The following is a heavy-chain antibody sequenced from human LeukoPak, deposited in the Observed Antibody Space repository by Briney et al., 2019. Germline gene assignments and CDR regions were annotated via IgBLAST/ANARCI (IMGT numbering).Heavy chain of an antibody. D-gene: IGHD6-19*01. Sequence: ASVKVSCKASGYTFTGYYMHWVRQAPGQGLEWMGIINPSGGSTSYAQKFQGRVTMTRDTSTSTVYMELSSLRSEDTAVYYCARDFESSGWYFGGENYFDYWGQGTLVTVSS. J-gene: IGHJ4*02. CDR1: GYTFTGYY. CDR3: ARDFESSGWYFGGENYFDY. CDR2: INPSGGST. V-gene: IGHV1-46*01.